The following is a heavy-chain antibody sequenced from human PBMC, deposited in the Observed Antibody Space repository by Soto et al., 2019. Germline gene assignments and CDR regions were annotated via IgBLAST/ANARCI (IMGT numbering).Heavy chain of an antibody. Sequence: QVQLMESGGGVVQPGRSLRLSCAASGFTFSSYGIHWVRQAPGKGLEWVAVSWYDGSNNHFADSVKGRFTISRDNSKNTLYLQMNSLGAEDTAVYYWARDFLERDLDPWGQGTLVTVSS. CDR2: SWYDGSNN. D-gene: IGHD1-1*01. CDR1: GFTFSSYG. J-gene: IGHJ5*02. CDR3: ARDFLERDLDP. V-gene: IGHV3-33*01.